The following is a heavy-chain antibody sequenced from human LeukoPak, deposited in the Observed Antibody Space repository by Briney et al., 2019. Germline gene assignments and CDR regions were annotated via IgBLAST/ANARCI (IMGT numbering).Heavy chain of an antibody. V-gene: IGHV1-18*04. CDR3: ARGRYYDSSGYNAFDI. J-gene: IGHJ3*02. D-gene: IGHD3-22*01. Sequence: ASVKVSCKAFGYTFTTYYMHWVRQAPGQGLEWMGWISAYNGNTNYAQKLQGRVTMTTDTSTSTAYMELRSLRSDDTAVYYCARGRYYDSSGYNAFDIWGQGTMVTVSS. CDR2: ISAYNGNT. CDR1: GYTFTTYY.